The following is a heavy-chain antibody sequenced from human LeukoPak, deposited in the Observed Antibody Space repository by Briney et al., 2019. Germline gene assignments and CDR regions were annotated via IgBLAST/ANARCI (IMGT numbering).Heavy chain of an antibody. V-gene: IGHV4-39*01. CDR3: ARSDSSSSLVLGSYYGMDV. D-gene: IGHD6-6*01. J-gene: IGHJ6*02. CDR2: IYYSGST. CDR1: GGSISSSNYY. Sequence: SETLSLTCTVSGGSISSSNYYWVWIRQSPGKGLEWIGTIYYSGSTYYNPSLKSRVTIPVDTSKNQFSLQLNSVTAADTAVYYCARSDSSSSLVLGSYYGMDVWGQGTTVTVSS.